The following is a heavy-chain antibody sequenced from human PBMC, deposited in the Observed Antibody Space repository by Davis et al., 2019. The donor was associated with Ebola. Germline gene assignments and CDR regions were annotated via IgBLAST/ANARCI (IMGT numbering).Heavy chain of an antibody. CDR2: VTSSGGRK. J-gene: IGHJ6*04. CDR3: AKGGSGWPSDYSYGLGV. D-gene: IGHD6-19*01. CDR1: GFTFGSYA. Sequence: PSETLSLTCAASGFTFGSYAMTWARQVPGKGLERVSAVTSSGGRKYYANSVKGRVTISRDNSKNTLFLQLNSLGVEDTAVYYCAKGGSGWPSDYSYGLGVWGKGTTVTVSS. V-gene: IGHV3-23*01.